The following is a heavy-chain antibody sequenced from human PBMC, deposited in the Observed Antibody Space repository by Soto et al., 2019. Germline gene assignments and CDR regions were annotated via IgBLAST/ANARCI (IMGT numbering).Heavy chain of an antibody. V-gene: IGHV3-21*01. CDR2: ISSSSSYI. J-gene: IGHJ6*03. Sequence: GGSLRLSCAASGFTFSSYSMNWVRQAPGKGLEWVSSISSSSSYIYYADSVKGRFTISRDNAKNSLYLQMNSLRAEDTVGYNCARDAVGYCSSTSCKPDEYYYYYYMDVWGKGTTVTVSS. D-gene: IGHD2-2*01. CDR3: ARDAVGYCSSTSCKPDEYYYYYYMDV. CDR1: GFTFSSYS.